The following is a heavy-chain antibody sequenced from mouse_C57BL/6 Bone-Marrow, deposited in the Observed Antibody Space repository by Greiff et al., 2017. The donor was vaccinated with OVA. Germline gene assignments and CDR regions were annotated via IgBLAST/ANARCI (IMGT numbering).Heavy chain of an antibody. Sequence: EVMLVESGGGLVQPKGSLKLSCAASGFSFNTYAMNWVRQAPGKGLEWVARIRSKSNNYATYYADSVKDRFTISRDDSESMLYLQMNNLKTEDTAMYYCVRDGYYQFAYWGQGTLVTVSA. CDR1: GFSFNTYA. J-gene: IGHJ3*01. D-gene: IGHD2-3*01. V-gene: IGHV10-1*01. CDR2: IRSKSNNYAT. CDR3: VRDGYYQFAY.